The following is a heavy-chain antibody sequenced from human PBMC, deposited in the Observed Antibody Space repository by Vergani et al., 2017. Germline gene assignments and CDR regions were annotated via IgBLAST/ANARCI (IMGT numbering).Heavy chain of an antibody. V-gene: IGHV4-34*01. D-gene: IGHD3-9*01. J-gene: IGHJ5*02. CDR2: INHSGST. CDR1: GGSFSGYY. Sequence: QVQLQQWGAGLLKPSETLSLTCAVYGGSFSGYYWSWIRQPPGKGLEWVGEINHSGSTNYNPYLNSRVTIPVDTSKNQFSLTLSCVTAADTAVYYCARALRYTPTSPVNWFDPWGQGTLVTVSS. CDR3: ARALRYTPTSPVNWFDP.